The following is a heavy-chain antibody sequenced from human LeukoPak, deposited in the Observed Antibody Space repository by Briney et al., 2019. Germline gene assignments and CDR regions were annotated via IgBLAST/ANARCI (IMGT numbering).Heavy chain of an antibody. J-gene: IGHJ5*02. CDR1: GYTFTGFY. Sequence: ASVKVSCKASGYTFTGFYIHWVRQAPGQGLEWIGWINPNSGGTKYAQRFQGRVTMTRDTSISTAYMELNSLRSDDTAVYYCARGSQYCSGGSCYSNWFDPWGQGTLVTVSS. V-gene: IGHV1-2*02. CDR3: ARGSQYCSGGSCYSNWFDP. D-gene: IGHD2-15*01. CDR2: INPNSGGT.